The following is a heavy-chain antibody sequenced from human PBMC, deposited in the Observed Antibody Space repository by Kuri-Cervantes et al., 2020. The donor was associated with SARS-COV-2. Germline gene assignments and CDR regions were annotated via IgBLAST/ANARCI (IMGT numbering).Heavy chain of an antibody. CDR2: FYCSGST. CDR3: ARDVQGYSYGSGYYYYGMDV. V-gene: IGHV4-59*01. D-gene: IGHD5-18*01. Sequence: SETLSLTCTVSGGSISSYYWSWIRQPPGKGLEWIGYFYCSGSTNYNPPLKSRVTISEATSKNQFSLKLSSVPAADTAVYYCARDVQGYSYGSGYYYYGMDVWGQGTTVTVSS. J-gene: IGHJ6*02. CDR1: GGSISSYY.